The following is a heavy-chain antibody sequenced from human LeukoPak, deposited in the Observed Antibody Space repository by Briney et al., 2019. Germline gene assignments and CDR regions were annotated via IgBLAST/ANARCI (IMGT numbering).Heavy chain of an antibody. CDR3: ARDQYSYAHAAH. J-gene: IGHJ4*02. Sequence: PGRSLRLSCAASGLTVSSNYMSWVRQAPGKGLEWVSVIYSGGTTYYADSVKGRFTISRDNSKNTLHLQMNSLRAEDTAVYYCARDQYSYAHAAHWGQGTLVTVSS. D-gene: IGHD5-18*01. CDR1: GLTVSSNY. CDR2: IYSGGTT. V-gene: IGHV3-66*01.